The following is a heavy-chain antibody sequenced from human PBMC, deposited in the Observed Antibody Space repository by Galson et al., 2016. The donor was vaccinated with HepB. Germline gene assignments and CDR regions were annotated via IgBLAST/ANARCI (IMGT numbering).Heavy chain of an antibody. CDR2: ISSSSTYI. CDR3: AKSGRYYGVDHFDY. J-gene: IGHJ4*02. V-gene: IGHV3-21*01. D-gene: IGHD4-17*01. Sequence: SLRLSCAASGFTFRSYAMNWVRQAPGKGLEWVSSISSSSTYIYYADSVKGRFTISRDNSKNTLYLQMNSLRAEDTAVYYCAKSGRYYGVDHFDYWGQGTLVTVSS. CDR1: GFTFRSYA.